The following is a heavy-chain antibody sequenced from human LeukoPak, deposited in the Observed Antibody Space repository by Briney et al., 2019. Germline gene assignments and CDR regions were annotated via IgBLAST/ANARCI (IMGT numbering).Heavy chain of an antibody. D-gene: IGHD3-10*01. CDR3: AKDGTMVRGLIILNIGDHYYMDV. Sequence: PGGSLRLSCAASGFTFSSHGMQWVRQAPGRGLEGVAFIRYDGSNKYYADSVKGRFTISRDNSKNTLYLQMNSLRAEDTAVYYCAKDGTMVRGLIILNIGDHYYMDVWGKGTTVTVSS. CDR2: IRYDGSNK. V-gene: IGHV3-30*02. CDR1: GFTFSSHG. J-gene: IGHJ6*03.